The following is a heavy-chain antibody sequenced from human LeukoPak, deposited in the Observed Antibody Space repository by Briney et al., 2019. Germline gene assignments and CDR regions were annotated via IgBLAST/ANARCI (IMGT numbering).Heavy chain of an antibody. V-gene: IGHV1-18*01. J-gene: IGHJ2*01. CDR3: AREIEAEAGPNFDL. CDR2: IGTSSGNT. Sequence: ASVKVSCKASGYIFTKYGISWVRQAPGQGLEWMGWIGTSSGNTNYAQKLQGRVTMTTDTSTTTAYMELRSLGSDDTAVYYCAREIEAEAGPNFDLWGRGTLVTVSS. D-gene: IGHD6-13*01. CDR1: GYIFTKYG.